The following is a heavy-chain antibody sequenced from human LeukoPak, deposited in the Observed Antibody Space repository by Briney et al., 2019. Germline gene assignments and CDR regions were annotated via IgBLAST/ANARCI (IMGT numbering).Heavy chain of an antibody. V-gene: IGHV1-2*02. J-gene: IGHJ4*02. CDR3: STEDKYCTGANCGVF. Sequence: GASVKVSCKASGYTFTSYYMHWVRQAPGQGLEWMGWINPNSGGTNYAQKFQGRVTMTRDTSISTLYMELSSLRPDDTAVYYCSTEDKYCTGANCGVFWGQGTLVTVSS. CDR1: GYTFTSYY. CDR2: INPNSGGT. D-gene: IGHD2-8*02.